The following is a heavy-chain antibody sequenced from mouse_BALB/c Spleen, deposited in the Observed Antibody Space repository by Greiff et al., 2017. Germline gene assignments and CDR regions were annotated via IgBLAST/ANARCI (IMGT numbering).Heavy chain of an antibody. J-gene: IGHJ3*01. Sequence: EVQLQESGGGLVQPGGSRKLSCAASGFTFSSFGMHWVRQAPEKGLEWVAYISSGSSTIYYADTVKGRFTISRDNPKNTLFLQMTSLRSEDTAMYYCARWGSGAWFAYWGQGTLVTVAA. CDR3: ARWGSGAWFAY. CDR1: GFTFSSFG. V-gene: IGHV5-17*02. CDR2: ISSGSSTI. D-gene: IGHD4-1*01.